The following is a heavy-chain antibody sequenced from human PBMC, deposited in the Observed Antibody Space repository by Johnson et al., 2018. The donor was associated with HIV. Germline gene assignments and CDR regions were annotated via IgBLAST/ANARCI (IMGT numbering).Heavy chain of an antibody. J-gene: IGHJ3*02. D-gene: IGHD6-13*01. CDR1: GFTFSSYS. CDR2: IRYDGNNE. V-gene: IGHV3-30*02. CDR3: AKTGAAAGLKDAFDI. Sequence: QVQLVESGGGVVQPGGSLRLSCAASGFTFSSYSMQWVRQAPGKGLEWVAFIRYDGNNEDYADSVKGRFTISRDNSKNTLYVQMNSLRPEDTAVYYCAKTGAAAGLKDAFDIWGQGTMVTVSS.